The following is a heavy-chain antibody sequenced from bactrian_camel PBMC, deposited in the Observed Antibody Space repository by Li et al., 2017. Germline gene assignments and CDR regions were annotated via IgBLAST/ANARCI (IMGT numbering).Heavy chain of an antibody. Sequence: VQLVESGGGLVQPGGSLRLSCAISGFTVVNYAMSWVRQAPGKGLEWVSAINSRGGNTYYADSVKDRFTISRNNYNNSLYLQMNSLKPEDTAVYYCAAGGVGYDPYYGVDYWGEGTQVTVS. J-gene: IGHJ7*01. D-gene: IGHD5*01. CDR1: GFTVVNYA. CDR2: INSRGGNT. V-gene: IGHV3S31*01.